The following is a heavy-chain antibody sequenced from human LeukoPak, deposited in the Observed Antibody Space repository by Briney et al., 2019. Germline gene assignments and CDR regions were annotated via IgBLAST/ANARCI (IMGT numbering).Heavy chain of an antibody. CDR2: IIPIFGIA. J-gene: IGHJ4*02. Sequence: SVKVSCKASGGTFSSYAISWVRQAPEQGLEWMGRIIPIFGIANYAQRFQGRVTITADKSTSTAYMELSSLRSEDTAVYYCARGDGYGYYFDYWGQGTLVTVSS. V-gene: IGHV1-69*04. CDR3: ARGDGYGYYFDY. D-gene: IGHD5-24*01. CDR1: GGTFSSYA.